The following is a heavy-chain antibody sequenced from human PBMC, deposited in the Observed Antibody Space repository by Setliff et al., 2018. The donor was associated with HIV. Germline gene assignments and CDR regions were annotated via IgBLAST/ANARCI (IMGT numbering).Heavy chain of an antibody. CDR2: ISPYNGDT. D-gene: IGHD3-22*01. CDR1: GYRFNTYG. J-gene: IGHJ1*01. Sequence: ASVMVSCKASGYRFNTYGISWVRQAPGQGLEWMGWISPYNGDTRFAQSLQGRVTLTTDTSTNTAYMEMRTLRSDDTAVYYCVRGVTRDISGYYRDEYFRHWGQGTPVTVSS. CDR3: VRGVTRDISGYYRDEYFRH. V-gene: IGHV1-18*01.